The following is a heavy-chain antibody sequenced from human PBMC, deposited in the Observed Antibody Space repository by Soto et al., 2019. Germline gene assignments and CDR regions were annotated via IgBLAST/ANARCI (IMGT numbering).Heavy chain of an antibody. V-gene: IGHV4-4*07. J-gene: IGHJ4*02. D-gene: IGHD3-10*01. CDR2: IYTSGST. CDR1: GGSISSYY. Sequence: QVQLQESGPGLVKPSETLSLTCTVSGGSISSYYWSWIRQPAGKGLEWIGRIYTSGSTNYNPSLKSRVTISVDTSKNQFSLTLSSVTAADTAVYYCAREPITMVRVYYFDYWGQGTLVTVSS. CDR3: AREPITMVRVYYFDY.